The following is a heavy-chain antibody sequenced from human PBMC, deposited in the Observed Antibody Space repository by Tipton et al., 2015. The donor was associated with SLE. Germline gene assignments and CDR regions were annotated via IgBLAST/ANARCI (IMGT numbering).Heavy chain of an antibody. CDR1: GFTFSRFG. D-gene: IGHD4-17*01. J-gene: IGHJ1*01. V-gene: IGHV3-21*03. CDR2: ISGASDYI. CDR3: ARDLAVTTPEYFQN. Sequence: SGFTFSRFGMNWLRQAPGKGLEWVSFISGASDYIYYADSMKGRFTISRDNAKNSLFLQINSLRAEDTAVYFCARDLAVTTPEYFQNWGHGTQVTVSS.